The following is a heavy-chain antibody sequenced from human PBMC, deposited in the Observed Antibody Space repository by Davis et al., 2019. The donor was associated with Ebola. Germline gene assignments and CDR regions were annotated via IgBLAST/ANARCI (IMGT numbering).Heavy chain of an antibody. Sequence: GESLKISCAASGFTFSSYAMSWVRQAPGKGLEWVSAISGSGGSTYYADSVKGRFTISRDNSKNTLYLQMNSLSAEDTALYYCAARSGFGESRVSWGQGTLVTVSS. V-gene: IGHV3-23*01. D-gene: IGHD3-10*01. CDR1: GFTFSSYA. CDR3: AARSGFGESRVS. CDR2: ISGSGGST. J-gene: IGHJ4*02.